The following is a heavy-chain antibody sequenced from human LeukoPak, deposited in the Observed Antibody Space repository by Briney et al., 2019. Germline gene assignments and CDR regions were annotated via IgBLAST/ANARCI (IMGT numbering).Heavy chain of an antibody. CDR1: GGSFSGYY. CDR2: INHSGST. D-gene: IGHD3-22*01. V-gene: IGHV4-34*01. CDR3: ARRVPRGSGSRFDY. Sequence: SETLSLTRAVYGGSFSGYYWSWIRQPPGKGLEWIGEINHSGSTNYNPSLKSRVTISVDTSKNQFSLKLSSVTAADTAVYYCARRVPRGSGSRFDYWGQGTLVTVSS. J-gene: IGHJ4*02.